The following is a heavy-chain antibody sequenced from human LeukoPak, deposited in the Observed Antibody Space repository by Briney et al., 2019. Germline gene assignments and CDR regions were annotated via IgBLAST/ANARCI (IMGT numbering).Heavy chain of an antibody. CDR3: ARDRYYYGSGSPSAGNYYYYYYMDV. V-gene: IGHV3-53*01. J-gene: IGHJ6*03. CDR2: IYSGGST. D-gene: IGHD3-10*01. CDR1: GFTVSSNY. Sequence: PGGSLRLSCAASGFTVSSNYMSWVRQAPGKGLEWVSVIYSGGSTYYADSVKGRFTISRDNSKNTLYLQMNSLRAEDTAVYYCARDRYYYGSGSPSAGNYYYYYYMDVWGKGTTVTVSS.